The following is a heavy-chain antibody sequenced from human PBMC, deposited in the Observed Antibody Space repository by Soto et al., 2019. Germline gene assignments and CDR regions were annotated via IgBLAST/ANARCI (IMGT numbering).Heavy chain of an antibody. V-gene: IGHV1-46*01. CDR1: GYTFTGYY. CDR2: INPSGGST. CDR3: ARTWRRITIFGVVNAPGRIKWGYGMDV. Sequence: ASVRVSGKASGYTFTGYYMHWVRQAPGQGLEWMGIINPSGGSTSYAQKFQGGVTMTRDTSTSTVYRELTSLRSEDTAVYYCARTWRRITIFGVVNAPGRIKWGYGMDVWGQGTPVTVSS. D-gene: IGHD3-3*01. J-gene: IGHJ6*02.